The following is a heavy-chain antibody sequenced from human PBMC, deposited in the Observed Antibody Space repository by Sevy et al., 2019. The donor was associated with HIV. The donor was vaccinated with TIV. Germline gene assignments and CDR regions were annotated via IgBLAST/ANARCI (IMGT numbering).Heavy chain of an antibody. J-gene: IGHJ4*02. V-gene: IGHV1-69*13. Sequence: ASVKVSCKASGGTFSRYAISWVRQAPGQGLEWMGRIIPIFGTANYAQKFQGRVTITADESTSTAYMELSSLRSEDTAVYYCARYGGGYNRYPLADFDYWGQGTLVTVSS. CDR2: IIPIFGTA. CDR1: GGTFSRYA. CDR3: ARYGGGYNRYPLADFDY. D-gene: IGHD5-12*01.